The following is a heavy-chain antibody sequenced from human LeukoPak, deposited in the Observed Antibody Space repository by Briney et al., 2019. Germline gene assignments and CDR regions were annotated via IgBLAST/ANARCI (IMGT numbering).Heavy chain of an antibody. D-gene: IGHD3-22*01. CDR1: GDSVSSNSAA. J-gene: IGHJ4*02. CDR3: ARAYDSSGYYDGYFDY. V-gene: IGHV6-1*01. Sequence: SQTLSLTCAISGDSVSSNSAAWNWIRQSPSRGLEWLGRTYYRSKWYNDYAVSVKSRITINPDTSKNQFSLQLNSVTPGDTAVYYCARAYDSSGYYDGYFDYWGQGTLVTVSS. CDR2: TYYRSKWYN.